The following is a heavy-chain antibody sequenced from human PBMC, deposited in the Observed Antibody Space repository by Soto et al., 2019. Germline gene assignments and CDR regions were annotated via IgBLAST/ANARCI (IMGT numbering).Heavy chain of an antibody. Sequence: GGSLRLSCAASGFTFSNFVMRWVRQTPGKGLEWVSTITGTGGDTYYTDSVKGRFTISRDNSKNTLYLQMSSLRAEDTALYYCTKASSDRHHMDIWGQGTTVTVSS. CDR3: TKASSDRHHMDI. CDR2: ITGTGGDT. J-gene: IGHJ6*02. V-gene: IGHV3-23*01. CDR1: GFTFSNFV.